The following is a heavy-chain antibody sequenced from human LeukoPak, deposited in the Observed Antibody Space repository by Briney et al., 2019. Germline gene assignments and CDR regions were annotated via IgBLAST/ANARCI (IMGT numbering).Heavy chain of an antibody. Sequence: SETLSLTCSVSGGSISTYYWNWIRQTAGKGLEWIGHIYSSGSTNYNPSLKSRVTISADTSKNQFSLKLSSVTAADTAVYYCARDPGYCSGGSCGNFDYWGQGTLVTVSS. J-gene: IGHJ4*02. CDR3: ARDPGYCSGGSCGNFDY. D-gene: IGHD2-15*01. CDR1: GGSISTYY. CDR2: IYSSGST. V-gene: IGHV4-4*07.